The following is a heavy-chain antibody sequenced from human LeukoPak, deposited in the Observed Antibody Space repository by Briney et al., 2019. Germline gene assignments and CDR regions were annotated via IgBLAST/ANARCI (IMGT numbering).Heavy chain of an antibody. Sequence: GRSLRLSCAASGFTFSSYAMHWVRQAPGKGLEWVSSISSSSSYIYYADSVKGRFTISRDNAKNSLYLQMNSLRAEDTAVYYCASSGGGSAVANFDYWGQGTLVTVSS. CDR1: GFTFSSYA. CDR3: ASSGGGSAVANFDY. V-gene: IGHV3-21*01. CDR2: ISSSSSYI. J-gene: IGHJ4*02. D-gene: IGHD6-19*01.